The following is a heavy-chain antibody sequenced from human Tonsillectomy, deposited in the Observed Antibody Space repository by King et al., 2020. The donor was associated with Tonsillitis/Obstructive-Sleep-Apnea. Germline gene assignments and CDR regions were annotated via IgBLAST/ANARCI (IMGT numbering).Heavy chain of an antibody. V-gene: IGHV3-43*02. D-gene: IGHD6-19*01. Sequence: VQLVDSGGGVVQPGGSLRLSCAASRFTFDDYAMHWVRHAPGKGLEWVSLISGDGGSTYYADSVKGRFTISRDNSKNSLYLQMNSLRTEDTALYYCAKDIGIAVANSEYFQHWGQGTLVTVSS. CDR1: RFTFDDYA. CDR3: AKDIGIAVANSEYFQH. CDR2: ISGDGGST. J-gene: IGHJ1*01.